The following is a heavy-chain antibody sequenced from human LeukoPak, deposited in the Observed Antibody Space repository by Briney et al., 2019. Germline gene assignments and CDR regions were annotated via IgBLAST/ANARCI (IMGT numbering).Heavy chain of an antibody. V-gene: IGHV3-7*04. D-gene: IGHD5-24*01. CDR2: IKQDGSEK. J-gene: IGHJ4*02. CDR1: GFTFSSYS. Sequence: GGSLRLSCAASGFTFSSYSMNWVRQAPGKGLEWVANIKQDGSEKNYVGSVKGRFTISRDNAKNSLYLQMNSLRAEDTAVYYCARAYRDVILDYWGQGILVAVSS. CDR3: ARAYRDVILDY.